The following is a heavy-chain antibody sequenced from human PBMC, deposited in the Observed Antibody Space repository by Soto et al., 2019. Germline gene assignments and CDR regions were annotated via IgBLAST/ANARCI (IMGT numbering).Heavy chain of an antibody. Sequence: PGGSLKISCSGSGYSFTSYWIGWVRQMPGKGLEWMGIIYPGDSDTRYSPSFQGQVTISADKSISTAYLQWSSLKASDTAMYYCARRAKYYYYGMDVWGQGTTVTVSS. V-gene: IGHV5-51*01. D-gene: IGHD1-26*01. CDR1: GYSFTSYW. CDR2: IYPGDSDT. J-gene: IGHJ6*02. CDR3: ARRAKYYYYGMDV.